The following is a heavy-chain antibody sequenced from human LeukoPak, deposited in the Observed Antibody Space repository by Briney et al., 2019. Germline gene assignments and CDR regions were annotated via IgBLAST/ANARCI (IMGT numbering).Heavy chain of an antibody. J-gene: IGHJ4*02. CDR1: GFTFSSYS. CDR2: ISSSSSYI. D-gene: IGHD6-13*01. CDR3: AKDITRIAAAGFDY. Sequence: GGSLRLSCAASGFTFSSYSMNWVRQAPGKGLEWVSSISSSSSYIYYADSVKGRFTISRDNAKNSLYLQMNSLRAEDTALYYCAKDITRIAAAGFDYWGQGTLVTVSS. V-gene: IGHV3-21*04.